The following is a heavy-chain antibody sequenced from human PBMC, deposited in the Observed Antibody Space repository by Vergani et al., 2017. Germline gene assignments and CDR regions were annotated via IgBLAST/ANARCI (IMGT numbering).Heavy chain of an antibody. V-gene: IGHV4-59*01. CDR3: ARDRVGVVTAIPDWYFDL. CDR2: IYYSGST. D-gene: IGHD2-21*02. J-gene: IGHJ2*01. CDR1: GGSISIYY. Sequence: QVQLQESGPGLVKPSETLSLTCTVSGGSISIYYWSWIRQPPGKGLEWIGYIYYSGSTNYNPSLKSRVTISVDTSKNQFSLKLSSVTAADTAVYYCARDRVGVVTAIPDWYFDLWGRGTLVTVSS.